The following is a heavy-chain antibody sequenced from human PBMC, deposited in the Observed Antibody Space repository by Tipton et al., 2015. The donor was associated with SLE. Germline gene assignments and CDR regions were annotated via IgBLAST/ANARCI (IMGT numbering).Heavy chain of an antibody. CDR2: IYYSGST. V-gene: IGHV4-34*01. CDR3: ARVRGGASGY. Sequence: TLSLTCAVYGGSFSGYYWSWFRQPPGKGLEWIGYIYYSGSTNYNPSLKSRVTISVDTSKNQFSLKLSSVTAADTAVYYCARVRGGASGYWGQGTLVTVSS. D-gene: IGHD3-16*01. CDR1: GGSFSGYY. J-gene: IGHJ4*02.